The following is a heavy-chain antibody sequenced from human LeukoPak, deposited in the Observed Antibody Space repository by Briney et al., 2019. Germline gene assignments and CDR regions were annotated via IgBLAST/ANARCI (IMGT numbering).Heavy chain of an antibody. D-gene: IGHD3-16*02. V-gene: IGHV3-11*04. CDR3: ARATFGGFIDY. Sequence: KPGGSLRLSCAASGFTVSSNYMSWVRQAPGKGLEWVSYISNSGSTKYYADSVKGRFTISRDNAKNSLYLQMNSLRAEDTAIYYCARATFGGFIDYWGQGTLVTVSS. J-gene: IGHJ4*02. CDR2: ISNSGSTK. CDR1: GFTVSSNY.